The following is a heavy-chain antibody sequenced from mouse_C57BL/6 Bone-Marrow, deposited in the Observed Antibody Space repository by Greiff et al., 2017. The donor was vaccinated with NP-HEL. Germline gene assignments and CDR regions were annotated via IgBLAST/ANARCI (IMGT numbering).Heavy chain of an antibody. D-gene: IGHD1-1*01. V-gene: IGHV1-59*01. CDR1: GYTFTSYW. CDR3: ARPTTVVPFDY. CDR2: IDPSDSYT. J-gene: IGHJ2*01. Sequence: QVQLQQPGAELVRPGTSVKLSCKASGYTFTSYWMHWVKQRPGQGLEWIGVIDPSDSYTNYNQKFKGKATLTVDTSSSTAYMQLSSLTSEDSAVYYCARPTTVVPFDYWGQGTTLTVSS.